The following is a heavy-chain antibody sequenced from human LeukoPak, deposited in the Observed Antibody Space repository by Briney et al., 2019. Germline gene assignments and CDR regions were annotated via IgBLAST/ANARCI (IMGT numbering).Heavy chain of an antibody. D-gene: IGHD3-22*01. CDR2: IYYSGST. J-gene: IGHJ4*02. Sequence: PSETLSLTCAVYGGSFSGYYWSWIRQPPGKGLEWIGYIYYSGSTNYNPSLKSRVTISVDTSKNQFSLKLSSVTAADTAVYYCARLPSSGYYPHWGQGTLVTVSS. V-gene: IGHV4-59*12. CDR3: ARLPSSGYYPH. CDR1: GGSFSGYY.